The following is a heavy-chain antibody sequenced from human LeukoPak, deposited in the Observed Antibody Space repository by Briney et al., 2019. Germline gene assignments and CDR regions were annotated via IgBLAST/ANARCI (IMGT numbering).Heavy chain of an antibody. D-gene: IGHD6-6*01. J-gene: IGHJ4*02. V-gene: IGHV3-64*01. Sequence: GGSLRLSCAASGFTFSSYAMHWVRQAPGKGLEYVSAISSNGGSIYYANSVKGRFTISRDNSKNTLYLQMGSLRAEGMAVYYCARDGYSSSEPRLGTLIDYWGQGTLVTVSS. CDR3: ARDGYSSSEPRLGTLIDY. CDR1: GFTFSSYA. CDR2: ISSNGGSI.